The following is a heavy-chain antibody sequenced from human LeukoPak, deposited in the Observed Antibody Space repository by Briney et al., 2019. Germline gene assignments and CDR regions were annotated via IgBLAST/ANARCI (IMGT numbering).Heavy chain of an antibody. CDR3: ARVGRDTVTNQIDY. J-gene: IGHJ4*02. Sequence: GASVKVPCKASGYTFTSYDINWVRQATGQGLEWMGWMNPNSGNTGYAQKFQGRVTMTRNTSISTAYMELSSLRSEDTAVYYCARVGRDTVTNQIDYWGQGTLVTVSS. CDR1: GYTFTSYD. D-gene: IGHD4-11*01. CDR2: MNPNSGNT. V-gene: IGHV1-8*01.